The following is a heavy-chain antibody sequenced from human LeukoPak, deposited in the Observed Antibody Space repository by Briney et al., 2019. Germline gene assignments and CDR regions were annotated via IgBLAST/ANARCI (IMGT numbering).Heavy chain of an antibody. J-gene: IGHJ6*02. V-gene: IGHV3-7*03. Sequence: PGGSLRLSCAASEFSFSSYWMSWVRQVPGKGLEWVANIKQDGSEKYYVDSVKGRFTISRDNAKNSLYLQMNSLRAEDTAVYYCAGERYCSSTSCYNYGMDVWGHGTTVTVSS. CDR1: EFSFSSYW. CDR3: AGERYCSSTSCYNYGMDV. D-gene: IGHD2-2*02. CDR2: IKQDGSEK.